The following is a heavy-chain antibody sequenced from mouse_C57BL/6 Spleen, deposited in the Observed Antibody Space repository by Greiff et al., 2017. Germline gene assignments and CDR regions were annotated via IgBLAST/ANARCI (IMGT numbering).Heavy chain of an antibody. V-gene: IGHV1-55*01. CDR2: IYPGSGST. CDR1: GYTFTSYW. CDR3: ARSEVYYDYIYYAVDC. Sequence: QVQLQQPGAELVKPGASVKMSCKASGYTFTSYWITWVKQRPGQGLEWIGDIYPGSGSTNYNEKFKSKATLTVDTSSSTAYMQLSSLTSEDSAVYYCARSEVYYDYIYYAVDCWGQGTSVTVSS. J-gene: IGHJ4*01. D-gene: IGHD2-4*01.